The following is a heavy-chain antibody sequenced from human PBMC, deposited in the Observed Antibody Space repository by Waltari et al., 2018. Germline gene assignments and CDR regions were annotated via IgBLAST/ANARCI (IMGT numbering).Heavy chain of an antibody. CDR1: GGSISSYY. CDR3: ARRRGARFWSGPFDY. CDR2: IYYSGST. V-gene: IGHV4-59*08. J-gene: IGHJ4*02. D-gene: IGHD3-3*01. Sequence: QVQLQESGPGLVKPSETLSLTCTVSGGSISSYYWSWIRQPPWKGLEWIGYIYYSGSTNYNPSLKSRVTISVDTSKNQFSLKLSSVTAADTAVYYCARRRGARFWSGPFDYWGQGTLVTVSS.